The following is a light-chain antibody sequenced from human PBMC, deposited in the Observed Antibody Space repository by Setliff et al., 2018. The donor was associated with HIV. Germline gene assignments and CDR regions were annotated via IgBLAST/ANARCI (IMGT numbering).Light chain of an antibody. CDR3: AAWDDSLNGFWV. CDR1: TSDFPNYDY. V-gene: IGLV2-11*01. CDR2: DVN. J-gene: IGLJ3*02. Sequence: QSVLSQPRSVSGSPGQSITISCTGITSDFPNYDYVSWYQHHSGGAPKLILYDVNTRPSGVPGRFSGSKSGTSASLAISGLRSEDEATYYCAAWDDSLNGFWVFGGGTQLTVL.